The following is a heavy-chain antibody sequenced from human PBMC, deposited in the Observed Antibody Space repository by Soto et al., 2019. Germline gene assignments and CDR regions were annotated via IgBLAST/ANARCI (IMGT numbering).Heavy chain of an antibody. CDR3: ARRRSIAASRGHYYYYGMDV. J-gene: IGHJ6*02. Sequence: QVQLQESGPGLVKPSETLSLTCTVSGGSVSSGSYYWSWIRQPPGKGLEWIGYIYYSGSTNYNPPLKSRVTISVDTSKNQFSLKLSSVTAADTAVYYCARRRSIAASRGHYYYYGMDVWGQGTTVTVSS. CDR2: IYYSGST. D-gene: IGHD6-6*01. CDR1: GGSVSSGSYY. V-gene: IGHV4-61*01.